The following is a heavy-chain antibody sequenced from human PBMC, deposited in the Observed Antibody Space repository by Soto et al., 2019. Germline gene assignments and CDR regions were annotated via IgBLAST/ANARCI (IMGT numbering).Heavy chain of an antibody. J-gene: IGHJ4*02. CDR3: ARGSHPSLRSFDWFPSRALDY. D-gene: IGHD3-9*01. CDR2: INHSGST. V-gene: IGHV4-34*01. Sequence: SGTLALTFAVYGGSFSGYYWSWIRQPPGKGLEWVGEINHSGSTNYHPSLKSRVTISVDTSKHQFSLKLSSVTAADTAVYYVARGSHPSLRSFDWFPSRALDYWGQGTLVTVSS. CDR1: GGSFSGYY.